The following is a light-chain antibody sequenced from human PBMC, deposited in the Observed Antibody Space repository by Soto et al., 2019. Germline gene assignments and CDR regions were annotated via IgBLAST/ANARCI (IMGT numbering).Light chain of an antibody. Sequence: EIVLTHSPCTLSLSPGERATLSCRASQSVDKHLHWYQQKLGQAPRLLIYGASTRAAGIPARFSGSGSGTDVSANIDSLHSEDFAVYYFQQSHNLYTVGQRTKVDIK. CDR1: QSVDKH. CDR2: GAS. CDR3: QQSHNLYT. J-gene: IGKJ2*01. V-gene: IGKV3-15*01.